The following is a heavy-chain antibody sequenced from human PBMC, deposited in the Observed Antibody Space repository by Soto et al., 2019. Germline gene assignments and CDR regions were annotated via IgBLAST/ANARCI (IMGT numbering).Heavy chain of an antibody. CDR2: ISYDGSNK. Sequence: QVQLVESGGGVVQPGRSLRLSCAASGFTFSSYGMHWVRQAPGKGLEWVAVISYDGSNKYYADSVKGRFTISRDNSKNTLHLQMNSLRAEDTAVYYCAKETGIAAAGTFDYWGQGTLVTVSS. J-gene: IGHJ4*02. CDR1: GFTFSSYG. V-gene: IGHV3-30*18. D-gene: IGHD6-13*01. CDR3: AKETGIAAAGTFDY.